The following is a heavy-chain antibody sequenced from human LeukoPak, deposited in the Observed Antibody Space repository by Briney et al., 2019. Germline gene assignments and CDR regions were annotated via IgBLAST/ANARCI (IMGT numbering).Heavy chain of an antibody. J-gene: IGHJ3*02. CDR2: ISSSSSTI. CDR3: ARVYDFWSVGGAFDI. V-gene: IGHV3-48*01. Sequence: GGSLRLSCAASGFTFSSYSMNWVRQAPGKGLEWVSYISSSSSTIYYADSVKGRFTISRDNAKNSLYLQMNSLRAEDTAVYYCARVYDFWSVGGAFDIWGQGTMVTVSS. D-gene: IGHD3-3*01. CDR1: GFTFSSYS.